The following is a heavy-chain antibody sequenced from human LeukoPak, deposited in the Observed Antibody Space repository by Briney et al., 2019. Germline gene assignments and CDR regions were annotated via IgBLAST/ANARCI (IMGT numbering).Heavy chain of an antibody. D-gene: IGHD3-9*01. V-gene: IGHV3-30*04. CDR3: ARDPARYFDWQHFDY. J-gene: IGHJ4*02. CDR1: GFTFSSYA. CDR2: ISYDGSNK. Sequence: GGSLRLSCAASGFTFSSYAMHWVRQAPGKGLEWVAVISYDGSNKYYADSVKGRFTISRDNSKNTLYLQMNSLRAEDTAVYYCARDPARYFDWQHFDYWGQGTLVTVSS.